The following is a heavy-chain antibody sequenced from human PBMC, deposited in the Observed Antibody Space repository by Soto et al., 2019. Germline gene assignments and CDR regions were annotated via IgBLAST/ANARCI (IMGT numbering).Heavy chain of an antibody. D-gene: IGHD6-19*01. CDR1: GFTFSSYA. J-gene: IGHJ1*01. CDR3: ARESEQWLNNRAEYFQH. V-gene: IGHV3-30-3*01. CDR2: ISYDGSNK. Sequence: QVQLVESGGGVVQPGRSLRLSCAASGFTFSSYAMHWVRQAPGKGLEWVAVISYDGSNKYYADSVKGRLTIYRDNSKNPLYVQMNSLRAEDTAVYYCARESEQWLNNRAEYFQHWGQGTLVTVSS.